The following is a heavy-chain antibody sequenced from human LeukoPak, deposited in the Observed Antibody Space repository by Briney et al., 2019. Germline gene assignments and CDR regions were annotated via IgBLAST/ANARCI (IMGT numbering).Heavy chain of an antibody. V-gene: IGHV4-61*09. CDR2: IYTRGTT. D-gene: IGHD5-18*01. CDR3: ARVYTVMGATTVDHYYYYMDV. J-gene: IGHJ6*03. Sequence: PSETLSLTCSVSGGSIRSGSYYWSWIRQPAGKGLKWIGHIYTRGTTNYNPSVKSRVTVSLDTSKNQISLKLSSVTAADTAIYYCARVYTVMGATTVDHYYYYMDVWGKGTTVTVSS. CDR1: GGSIRSGSYY.